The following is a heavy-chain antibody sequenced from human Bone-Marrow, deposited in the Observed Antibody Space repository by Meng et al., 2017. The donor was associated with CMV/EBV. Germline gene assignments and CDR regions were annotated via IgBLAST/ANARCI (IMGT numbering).Heavy chain of an antibody. Sequence: ASVKVSCKASGYTFTGYYMHWVRQAPGQGLEWMGWINPNSGGTNYAQKFQGRVTMTRDTSISTAYMELSRLRSDDTAVYYCARPYCSSTSCPPEDAAFDIWGQGTMVTVSS. CDR3: ARPYCSSTSCPPEDAAFDI. D-gene: IGHD2-2*01. CDR2: INPNSGGT. CDR1: GYTFTGYY. J-gene: IGHJ3*02. V-gene: IGHV1-2*02.